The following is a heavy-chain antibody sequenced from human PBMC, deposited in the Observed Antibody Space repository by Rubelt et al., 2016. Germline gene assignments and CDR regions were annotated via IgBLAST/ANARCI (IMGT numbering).Heavy chain of an antibody. CDR3: AQGAYSSGWYYSGY. J-gene: IGHJ4*02. Sequence: QITLKESGPTLVKPTQTLTLTCTFSGFSLSTSGVGVGWIRQPPGKALEWLALIYWDDDKCYSPSLKSGIIITKETSKNQVVLTMTNMDPVDTATDYCAQGAYSSGWYYSGYWGQGTLVTVSS. CDR1: GFSLSTSGVG. CDR2: IYWDDDK. V-gene: IGHV2-5*02. D-gene: IGHD6-19*01.